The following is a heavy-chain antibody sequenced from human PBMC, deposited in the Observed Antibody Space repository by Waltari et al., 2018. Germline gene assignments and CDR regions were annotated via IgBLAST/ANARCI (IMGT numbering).Heavy chain of an antibody. CDR3: ARATVAGTDDWLDP. CDR1: GGSMANFY. J-gene: IGHJ5*02. V-gene: IGHV4-59*01. D-gene: IGHD6-19*01. CDR2: VHYSGST. Sequence: QVRLQESGPGLVKPSETLSLACTVSGGSMANFYWSWIRLPPGKAPEWIPYVHYSGSTIYNSSLKSRVTISLDRSKNQFSMNMASVTAADTAIYYCARATVAGTDDWLDPWGQGTLVTVSS.